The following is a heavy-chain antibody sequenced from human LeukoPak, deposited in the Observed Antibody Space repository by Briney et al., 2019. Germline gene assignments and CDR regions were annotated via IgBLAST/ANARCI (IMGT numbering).Heavy chain of an antibody. CDR2: LSGSGYNT. D-gene: IGHD2-2*01. CDR1: GFTFSSHA. J-gene: IGHJ4*02. V-gene: IGHV3-23*01. Sequence: GGSLRLSCAASGFTFSSHALSRVRQAPGKGLEWVSSLSGSGYNTYYADSVKGRFTISRDNSKNTVYLQMNSLRAEDTAVYYCAKDPYGTRYFDYWGQGTLVTVSS. CDR3: AKDPYGTRYFDY.